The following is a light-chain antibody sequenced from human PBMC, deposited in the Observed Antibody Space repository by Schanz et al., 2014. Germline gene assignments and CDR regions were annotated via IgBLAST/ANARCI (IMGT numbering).Light chain of an antibody. J-gene: IGKJ4*01. Sequence: EIVLTQSPGTLSLSPGERATLSCRASQSVSSSYLAWYQQKPGQAPRLLIYDASNRATGIPARFSGSGSGTDFTLTISSLEPEDFAVYYCQQGSTWPITFGGGTKVEIK. V-gene: IGKV3D-20*02. CDR1: QSVSSSY. CDR3: QQGSTWPIT. CDR2: DAS.